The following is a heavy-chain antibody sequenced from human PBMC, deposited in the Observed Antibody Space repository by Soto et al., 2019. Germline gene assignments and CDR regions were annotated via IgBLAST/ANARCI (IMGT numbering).Heavy chain of an antibody. J-gene: IGHJ5*02. CDR1: GFTLSSYS. Sequence: PGGSLRLSCAASGFTLSSYSMNWVRQAPGKGLERVSSIGSTSTYINYADSVKGRFTVSRDNAKNSLHLQMDSLRAEDTAVYYCAKEGAAAPFDPWGQGTLVTVSS. CDR3: AKEGAAAPFDP. V-gene: IGHV3-21*01. D-gene: IGHD6-25*01. CDR2: IGSTSTYI.